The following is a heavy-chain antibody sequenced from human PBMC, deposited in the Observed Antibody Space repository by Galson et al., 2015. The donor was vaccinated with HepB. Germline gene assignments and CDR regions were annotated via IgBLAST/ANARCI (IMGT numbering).Heavy chain of an antibody. CDR1: GFTFSKYN. D-gene: IGHD3-22*01. CDR3: AKQDYYDSSGYYGDRVVFFDY. CDR2: ISSSSGYI. Sequence: SLRLSCAASGFTFSKYNMNWVRQAPGKGLEWVSSISSSSGYIYYAHSVKGRFTISRDNSKNTLYLQMNSLRAEDTAVYYCAKQDYYDSSGYYGDRVVFFDYWVQGTLVTVSS. V-gene: IGHV3-21*04. J-gene: IGHJ4*02.